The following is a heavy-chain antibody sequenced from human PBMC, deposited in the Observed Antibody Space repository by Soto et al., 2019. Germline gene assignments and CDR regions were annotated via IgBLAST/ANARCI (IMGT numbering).Heavy chain of an antibody. D-gene: IGHD3-3*02. Sequence: PGGSLRLSCAASGFTFSSYAMSWVRQAPGKGLKWVSAISGSGGSTYYADSVKGRFTISRDNSKNTLYLQMNSLRAEDTAVYYCAKSRKGISSPTDFDYWGQGTLVTVSS. CDR3: AKSRKGISSPTDFDY. CDR2: ISGSGGST. J-gene: IGHJ4*02. V-gene: IGHV3-23*01. CDR1: GFTFSSYA.